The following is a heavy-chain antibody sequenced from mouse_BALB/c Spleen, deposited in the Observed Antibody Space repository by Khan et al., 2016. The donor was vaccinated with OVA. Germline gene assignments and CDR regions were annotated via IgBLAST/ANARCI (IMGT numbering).Heavy chain of an antibody. J-gene: IGHJ3*01. V-gene: IGHV5-4*02. D-gene: IGHD2-1*01. CDR2: ISDGGSYT. CDR3: ARGHYGSPFAY. CDR1: GFTFSDYY. Sequence: EVQLVESGGGLVKPGGSLKLSCAASGFTFSDYYMYWVRQTPEKRLEWVATISDGGSYTYYPDSVKGRFTISRDDAKNNLYLQMSSLKSEDTAMSFCARGHYGSPFAYWGQGTLVTVSA.